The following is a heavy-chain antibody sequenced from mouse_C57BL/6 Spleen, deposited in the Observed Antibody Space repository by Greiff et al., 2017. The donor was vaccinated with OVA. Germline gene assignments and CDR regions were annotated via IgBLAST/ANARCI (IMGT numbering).Heavy chain of an antibody. Sequence: EVQLRQSGPVLVKPGASVKMSCKASGYTFTDYYMNWVKQSHGKSLEWIGVINPYNGGTSYNQKFKGKATLTVDKSSSTAYMELNSLTSEDSAVYYCARPLLLRSYFDYWGQGTTLTVSS. D-gene: IGHD1-1*01. CDR3: ARPLLLRSYFDY. CDR1: GYTFTDYY. V-gene: IGHV1-19*01. J-gene: IGHJ2*01. CDR2: INPYNGGT.